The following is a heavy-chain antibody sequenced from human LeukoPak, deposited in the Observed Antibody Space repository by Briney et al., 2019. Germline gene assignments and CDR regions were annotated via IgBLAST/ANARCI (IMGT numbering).Heavy chain of an antibody. Sequence: SETLSLTCTVSGGSISRYYWSWIRQPPGKGLEWIGSIYYSGSTYYNPSLKSRVTISVDTSKNQFSLKLSSVTAADTAVYYCARFYESIAAAGSYFDYWGQGTLVTVSS. CDR1: GGSISRYY. CDR2: IYYSGST. V-gene: IGHV4-59*12. CDR3: ARFYESIAAAGSYFDY. D-gene: IGHD6-13*01. J-gene: IGHJ4*02.